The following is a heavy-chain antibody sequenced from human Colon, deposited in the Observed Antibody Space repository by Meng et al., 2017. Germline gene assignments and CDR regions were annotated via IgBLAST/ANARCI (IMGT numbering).Heavy chain of an antibody. D-gene: IGHD6-19*01. V-gene: IGHV3-21*01. J-gene: IGHJ4*02. Sequence: LSLTCAASGFTFSTYSMNWVRQAPGKGLEWVSSISSDGSYIYYADSVKGRFTISRDNAKNSLYLQMNSLRAEDTAVYYCARDMSSGWTDYYYFDYWGQGTLVTVSS. CDR2: ISSDGSYI. CDR3: ARDMSSGWTDYYYFDY. CDR1: GFTFSTYS.